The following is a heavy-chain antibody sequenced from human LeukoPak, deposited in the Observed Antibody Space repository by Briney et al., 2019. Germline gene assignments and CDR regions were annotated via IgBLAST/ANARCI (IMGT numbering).Heavy chain of an antibody. CDR2: INHSGST. CDR3: ARDYYYDSSYYFDY. CDR1: GGSFSGYY. Sequence: SETLSLTCAVYGGSFSGYYWSWIRQPPGKGLEWIGEINHSGSTNYNPSLKSQATISVDTAKNQFSLKLSSVTAADTAVYYCARDYYYDSSYYFDYWGQGTLVTVSS. V-gene: IGHV4-34*01. D-gene: IGHD3-22*01. J-gene: IGHJ4*02.